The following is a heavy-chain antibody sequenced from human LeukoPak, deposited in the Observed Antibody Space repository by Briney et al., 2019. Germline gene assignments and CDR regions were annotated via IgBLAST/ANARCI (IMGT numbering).Heavy chain of an antibody. CDR3: SRDTAYSSAWHY. Sequence: GGSLRLSCAASGFTVSSNYMSWVRQAPGKGLEWVSIIYSGGSTYYADSVKGRFTISRDNSKNTLYLQMNSLRAEDTAVYYCSRDTAYSSAWHYWGQGTLVTVSS. J-gene: IGHJ4*02. D-gene: IGHD6-19*01. CDR2: IYSGGST. CDR1: GFTVSSNY. V-gene: IGHV3-53*01.